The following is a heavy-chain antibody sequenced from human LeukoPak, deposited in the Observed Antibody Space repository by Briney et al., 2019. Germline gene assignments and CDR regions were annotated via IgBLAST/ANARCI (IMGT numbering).Heavy chain of an antibody. CDR3: ARHKYASHFDY. J-gene: IGHJ4*02. D-gene: IGHD2-8*01. CDR2: IYYSGST. V-gene: IGHV4-59*08. CDR1: GGSISSYY. Sequence: SETLSLTCTVSGGSISSYYWSWIRQPPGKGLEWIGYIYYSGSTNYNPSLKSRVTISVDTSKNQFSLKLSSVTAADTAVYYCARHKYASHFDYWGQGTLVTVSS.